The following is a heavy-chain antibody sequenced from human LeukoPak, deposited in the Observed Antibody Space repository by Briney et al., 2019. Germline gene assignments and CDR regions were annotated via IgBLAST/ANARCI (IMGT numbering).Heavy chain of an antibody. CDR2: VNHSGSA. V-gene: IGHV4-34*08. J-gene: IGHJ5*02. Sequence: SETLSLTCVVYGETFTNYYWSWIRQPPGKGLEWIGEVNHSGSANYNPSLKSRVTISVDTSKSQFSLRLNSVTAADTPVYYCARGARPQLELRKKYNWFDPWGQGPVVTVSS. D-gene: IGHD1-1*01. CDR3: ARGARPQLELRKKYNWFDP. CDR1: GETFTNYY.